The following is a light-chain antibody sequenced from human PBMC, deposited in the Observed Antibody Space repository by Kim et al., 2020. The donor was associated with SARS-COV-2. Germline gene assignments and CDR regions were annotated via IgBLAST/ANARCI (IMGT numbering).Light chain of an antibody. Sequence: SVSPGQTARITCSGDKLGDKYAFWYQQKPGQSPVLVMFQHDKRPSGISQRFSGSNSGNTAILTISGTRTIDEDDYYCQAWDSSAAVFGGGTQLTVL. CDR3: QAWDSSAAV. CDR2: QHD. CDR1: KLGDKY. V-gene: IGLV3-1*01. J-gene: IGLJ2*01.